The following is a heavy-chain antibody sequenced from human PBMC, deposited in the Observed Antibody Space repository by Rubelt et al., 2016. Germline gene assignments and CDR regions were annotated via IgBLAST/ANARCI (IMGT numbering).Heavy chain of an antibody. CDR1: GYSISSGYY. CDR2: VYYSWGT. V-gene: IGHV4-38-2*02. CDR3: ARHLCSGYSGPALDY. D-gene: IGHD3-3*02. Sequence: QVQLQESGPGLVRPSETLSLSCSVSGYSISSGYYWGWIRQPPGKSLEWIGTVYYSWGTYYNPSLKSRVTMVADTSANQSPRRRSSVTAEDTALYFCARHLCSGYSGPALDYWGRGTLVTVSP. J-gene: IGHJ4*02.